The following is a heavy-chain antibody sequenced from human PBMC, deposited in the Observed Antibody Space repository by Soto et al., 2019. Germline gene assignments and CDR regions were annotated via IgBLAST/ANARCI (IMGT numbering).Heavy chain of an antibody. CDR3: ARVVRYFGELLVPLFDY. CDR1: GGSISSSNW. J-gene: IGHJ4*02. Sequence: SETLSLTCAVSGGSISSSNWWSWVRQPPGKGLEWIGEIYHSGSTNYNPSLKSRVTISVDMSKNQFSLKLSSVTAADTAVYYCARVVRYFGELLVPLFDYWGQGTLVTVSS. CDR2: IYHSGST. V-gene: IGHV4-4*02. D-gene: IGHD3-10*01.